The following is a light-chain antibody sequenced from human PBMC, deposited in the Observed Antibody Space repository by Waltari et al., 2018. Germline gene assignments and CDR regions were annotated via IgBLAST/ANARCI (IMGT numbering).Light chain of an antibody. Sequence: QSALTQPASVSGSPGQSITISCSGTDSDVGAYDFVSWYQQHPGKAPHLIIYEVSNRRSGSSNRFSASKSGNTASLTISGLQAEDEADYYCSSYTTSSAPGVFGTGTRVTVL. CDR2: EVS. CDR3: SSYTTSSAPGV. J-gene: IGLJ1*01. V-gene: IGLV2-14*01. CDR1: DSDVGAYDF.